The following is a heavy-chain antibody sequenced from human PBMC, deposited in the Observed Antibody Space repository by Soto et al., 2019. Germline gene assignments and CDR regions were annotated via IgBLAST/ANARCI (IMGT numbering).Heavy chain of an antibody. Sequence: ASVKVSCKVSGYTLTELSMHWVRQAPGKGLEWMGGFDPEDGETIHAQKFQGRVTMTEDTSTDTAYMELSSLRSEDTAVYYCATAGPLGYCTNGVCYMWFDPWGQGTLVTVSS. CDR3: ATAGPLGYCTNGVCYMWFDP. D-gene: IGHD2-8*01. CDR2: FDPEDGET. V-gene: IGHV1-24*01. J-gene: IGHJ5*02. CDR1: GYTLTELS.